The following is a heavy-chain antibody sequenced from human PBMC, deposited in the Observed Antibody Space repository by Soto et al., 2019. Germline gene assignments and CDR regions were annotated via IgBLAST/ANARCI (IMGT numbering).Heavy chain of an antibody. CDR3: ARLHSHGTYGMDV. CDR1: GGSFTYT. Sequence: SVKVSCKASGGSFTYTLSWVRQAPGQGLEWMGGIIPIFGTANYAQKFQGRVTITADESTKAAYMELSTLRSEDTAVYYCARLHSHGTYGMDVWGQGTTVTVSS. CDR2: IIPIFGTA. V-gene: IGHV1-69*13. J-gene: IGHJ6*02. D-gene: IGHD5-18*01.